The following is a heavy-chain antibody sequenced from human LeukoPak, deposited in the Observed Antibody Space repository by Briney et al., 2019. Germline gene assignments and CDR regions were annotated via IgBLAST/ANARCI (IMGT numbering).Heavy chain of an antibody. CDR1: RFTFSSYE. J-gene: IGHJ4*02. V-gene: IGHV3-48*03. D-gene: IGHD3-10*02. Sequence: GGSLRLSCAASRFTFSSYEMNWVRQAPGKGLEWVSYITSSGTTIYYADSVKGRFTISRDNAKNSLYLQMNSLRAEDTAVYYCARDVRSYYWGQGTLVTVSS. CDR3: ARDVRSYY. CDR2: ITSSGTTI.